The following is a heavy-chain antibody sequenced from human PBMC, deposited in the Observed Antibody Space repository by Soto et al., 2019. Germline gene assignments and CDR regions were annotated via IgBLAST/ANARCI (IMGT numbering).Heavy chain of an antibody. CDR3: ARVTGSKGSFDY. J-gene: IGHJ4*02. D-gene: IGHD2-2*01. CDR1: GYSIRRDYY. Sequence: SETLSLTCAVSGYSIRRDYYWGWIRQPPGKGLEWIGSIYQSGTAYYNPSLKSRVTISVDTSKNEFSLKVSSVTAADTAVYYCARVTGSKGSFDYPGPGPLLSVSS. V-gene: IGHV4-38-2*01. CDR2: IYQSGTA.